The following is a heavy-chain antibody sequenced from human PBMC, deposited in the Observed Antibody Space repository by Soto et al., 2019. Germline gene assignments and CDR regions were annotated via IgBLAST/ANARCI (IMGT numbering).Heavy chain of an antibody. CDR2: ITGSGGAS. Sequence: EVQLLESGGGLVQPGGSLRLSCAASGFTFGDYNMNWVRQAPGKGLEWVSGITGSGGASYYADSVKGRFIISRDNSNDMVHLQMDGLRVDDTAVYYCAKEGRYGGSCPPGDSWGQGTLVTVSS. J-gene: IGHJ5*01. CDR3: AKEGRYGGSCPPGDS. D-gene: IGHD6-13*01. V-gene: IGHV3-23*01. CDR1: GFTFGDYN.